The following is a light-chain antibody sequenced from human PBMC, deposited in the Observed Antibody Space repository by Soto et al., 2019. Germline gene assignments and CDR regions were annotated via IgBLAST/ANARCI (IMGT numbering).Light chain of an antibody. J-gene: IGKJ1*01. CDR1: QTISSW. CDR2: KAS. Sequence: DIQMTQSPSTLSGSVGDRVTITCRASQTISSWLAWHQQKPGRAPNLLIYKASSLQSGVPSRLSGSGSGTEFTLTISSLQPEDCATYYCQQSYSNPGTFGQGTKVDIK. V-gene: IGKV1-5*03. CDR3: QQSYSNPGT.